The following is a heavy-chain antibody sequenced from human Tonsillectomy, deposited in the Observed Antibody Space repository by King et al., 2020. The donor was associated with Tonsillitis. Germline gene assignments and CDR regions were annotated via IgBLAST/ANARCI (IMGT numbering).Heavy chain of an antibody. Sequence: VQLVESGGGLVQPGGSLRLSCAASGFTFSSYAMSWVRQAPGKGLEWVSTLSGSGSSTYYADSVKGRLTISRENSKNTLYLQMSSLRAEDTAVYYCARASGGLSGSYPLNAFDVWGQGTMVTVS. D-gene: IGHD1-26*01. J-gene: IGHJ3*01. V-gene: IGHV3-23*04. CDR2: LSGSGSST. CDR1: GFTFSSYA. CDR3: ARASGGLSGSYPLNAFDV.